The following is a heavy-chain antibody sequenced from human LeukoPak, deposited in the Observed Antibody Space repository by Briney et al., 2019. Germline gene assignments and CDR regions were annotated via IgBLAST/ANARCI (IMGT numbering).Heavy chain of an antibody. Sequence: GGSLRLSCAASGFTFSDYYMSWIRQAPGKGLEWLSYINPTSGYTPYADSVRGRFTISRDNAKNSLYLQMNSLRAEDTAVYYCARVRGFSTRDFDYWGQGTLVTVSS. CDR3: ARVRGFSTRDFDY. D-gene: IGHD6-13*01. V-gene: IGHV3-11*05. CDR1: GFTFSDYY. CDR2: INPTSGYT. J-gene: IGHJ4*02.